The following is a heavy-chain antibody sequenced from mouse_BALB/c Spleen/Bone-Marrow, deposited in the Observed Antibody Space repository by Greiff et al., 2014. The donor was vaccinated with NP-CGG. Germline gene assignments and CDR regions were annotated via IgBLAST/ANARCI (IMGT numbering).Heavy chain of an antibody. CDR1: GYTFTSYL. J-gene: IGHJ2*01. D-gene: IGHD4-1*01. Sequence: VQLQQSGPELVKPGASAKMSCKASGYTFTSYLIHWVKQTPGQGLEWIGYITPYNDDTKYNEKFKGKATLTSDKSSSTAYMELSSLTSEDSAVYYCARWGGTPYFDYWGQGTTLTVSS. CDR2: ITPYNDDT. V-gene: IGHV1-14*01. CDR3: ARWGGTPYFDY.